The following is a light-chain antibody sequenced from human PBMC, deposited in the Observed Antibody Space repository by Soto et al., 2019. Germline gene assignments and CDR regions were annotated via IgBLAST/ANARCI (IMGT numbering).Light chain of an antibody. CDR1: QSINSSY. V-gene: IGKV3-20*01. CDR2: GAS. Sequence: EIVLTQFPGTLSLSPGERATLSCRASQSINSSYLAWYQQKPGQAPRLLIYGASSRATGIPDRFSGSGSGTDFTLTISRLETADFAVYYCQHYGYSPVTFGQGTKVEIK. J-gene: IGKJ1*01. CDR3: QHYGYSPVT.